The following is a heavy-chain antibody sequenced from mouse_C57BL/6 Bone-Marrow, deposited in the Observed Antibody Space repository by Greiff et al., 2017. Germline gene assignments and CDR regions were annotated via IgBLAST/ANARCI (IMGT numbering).Heavy chain of an antibody. V-gene: IGHV3-6*01. D-gene: IGHD1-1*02. CDR3: ARNYGGGY. J-gene: IGHJ2*01. CDR2: ISYDGSN. Sequence: EVQLQESGPGLVKPSQSLSLTCSVTGYSITSGYYWNWIRQFPGNKLEWMGYISYDGSNNYNPSLKNRISITRDTSKNQFFLKLNSVTTEDTATYYCARNYGGGYWGQGTTLTVSS. CDR1: GYSITSGYY.